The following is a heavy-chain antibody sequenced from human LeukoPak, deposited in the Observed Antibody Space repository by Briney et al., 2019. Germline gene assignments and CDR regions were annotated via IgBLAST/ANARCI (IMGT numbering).Heavy chain of an antibody. CDR2: INAGNGNT. CDR3: ARAGGFQTVTQFDY. Sequence: ASVKVSCKASGYTFTSYAMHWVRQAPGQRLEWMGWINAGNGNTKYSQKFQGRVTITRDTSASTAYMELSSLRSEDTAVYYCARAGGFQTVTQFDYWGQGTLVTVSS. D-gene: IGHD4-11*01. CDR1: GYTFTSYA. J-gene: IGHJ4*02. V-gene: IGHV1-3*01.